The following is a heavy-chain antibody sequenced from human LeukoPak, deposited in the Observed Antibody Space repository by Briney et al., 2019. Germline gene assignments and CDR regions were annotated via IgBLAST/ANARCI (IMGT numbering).Heavy chain of an antibody. CDR2: ISCSGGST. CDR1: GFTLSSYA. D-gene: IGHD6-19*01. CDR3: AKDPRYSSGRYTAYAFDI. Sequence: GGSLRLSRAPSGFTLSSYAMSWVRQAPAKGLEWVSAISCSGGSTYYADSVKDRFTISRDNSKNTLYLQMNSQRAEDTAVYYCAKDPRYSSGRYTAYAFDIWGQGTMVTVSS. V-gene: IGHV3-23*01. J-gene: IGHJ3*02.